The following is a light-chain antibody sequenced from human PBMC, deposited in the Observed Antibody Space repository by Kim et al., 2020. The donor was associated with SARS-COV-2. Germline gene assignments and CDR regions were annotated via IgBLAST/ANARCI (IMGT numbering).Light chain of an antibody. CDR1: QSISSW. CDR3: QQHNSYSYT. V-gene: IGKV1-5*03. CDR2: KAS. Sequence: DIQMTQSPSTLSASVGDRVTITCRASQSISSWLAWYQQKPGKAPKLLIHKASSLESGVPSRFSGSGSGTEFTLTISSLQPDDFATYYCQQHNSYSYTFGQGTKLEI. J-gene: IGKJ2*01.